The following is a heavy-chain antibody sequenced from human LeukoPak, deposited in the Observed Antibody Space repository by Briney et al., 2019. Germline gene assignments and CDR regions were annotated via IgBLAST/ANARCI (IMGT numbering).Heavy chain of an antibody. V-gene: IGHV4-59*01. Sequence: SETLSLTCTVSGGSISSYYWSWIRQPPGKGLEWIGYIYYSGSTNYNPSLKSRVTISVDTSKNQFSLKLSSVTAADTAVYYCARGRRYCSSTSCQYTAMVPYYFDYWGQGTLVTVSS. CDR3: ARGRRYCSSTSCQYTAMVPYYFDY. CDR2: IYYSGST. D-gene: IGHD2-2*01. J-gene: IGHJ4*02. CDR1: GGSISSYY.